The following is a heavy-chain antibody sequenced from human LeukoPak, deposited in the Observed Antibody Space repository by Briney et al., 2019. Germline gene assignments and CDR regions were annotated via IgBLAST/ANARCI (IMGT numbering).Heavy chain of an antibody. J-gene: IGHJ5*02. Sequence: SETLSLTCAVYGGSFSGYYWSWIRQPPGKGLEWIGEINHSGSTNYNPSLKSRVTISVDTSKNQFSLKLSSVTAADTAVYYCARDYKVLKGFVPREVGATGGWFDPWGQGTLVTVSS. V-gene: IGHV4-34*01. CDR2: INHSGST. CDR1: GGSFSGYY. CDR3: ARDYKVLKGFVPREVGATGGWFDP. D-gene: IGHD1-26*01.